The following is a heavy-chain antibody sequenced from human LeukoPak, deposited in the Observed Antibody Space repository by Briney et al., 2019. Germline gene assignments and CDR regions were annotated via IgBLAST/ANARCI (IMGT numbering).Heavy chain of an antibody. J-gene: IGHJ5*02. Sequence: ASVKVSCKASGYTFTGYYMHWVRQAPGQGLEWMGWINPNSGGTNYAQKFQGRVTRTRDTSISTAYKELSRLRSDDTAVYYRARDYESSGWYREDGNWFDPWGQGTLVTVSS. CDR3: ARDYESSGWYREDGNWFDP. D-gene: IGHD6-19*01. V-gene: IGHV1-2*02. CDR1: GYTFTGYY. CDR2: INPNSGGT.